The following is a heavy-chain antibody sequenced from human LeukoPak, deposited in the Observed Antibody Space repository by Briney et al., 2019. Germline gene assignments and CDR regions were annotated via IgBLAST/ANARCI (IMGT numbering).Heavy chain of an antibody. CDR2: ISGSGDTK. V-gene: IGHV3-23*01. CDR1: GFTFSTYV. D-gene: IGHD2-15*01. J-gene: IGHJ4*02. Sequence: GGSLRLSCAASGFTFSTYVMSWVRRAPGRGLEGVSVISGSGDTKYYADSVKGRFTISRDNSTNALYLQMNSLRAEDTAVYYCARVEGYCSDGSCYHFDYSGQGTLVTVSS. CDR3: ARVEGYCSDGSCYHFDY.